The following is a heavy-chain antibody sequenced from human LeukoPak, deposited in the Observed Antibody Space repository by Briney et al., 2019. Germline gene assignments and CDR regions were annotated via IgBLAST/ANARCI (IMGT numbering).Heavy chain of an antibody. Sequence: SETLSLTCAVYGGSFSGYYWSWIRQPPGKGLEWIGEINHSGSTNYNPSLKSRVTISVDTSKNQFSLKLSSVTAADTAVYYCARTPPYSSSWYPRQWSYFDLWGRGTLVTVSS. D-gene: IGHD6-13*01. V-gene: IGHV4-34*01. CDR2: INHSGST. J-gene: IGHJ2*01. CDR1: GGSFSGYY. CDR3: ARTPPYSSSWYPRQWSYFDL.